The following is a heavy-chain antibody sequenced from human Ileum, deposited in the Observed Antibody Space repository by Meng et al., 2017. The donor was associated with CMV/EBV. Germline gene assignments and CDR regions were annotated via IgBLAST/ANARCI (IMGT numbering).Heavy chain of an antibody. V-gene: IGHV4-39*07. CDR2: IYYSGST. D-gene: IGHD5-24*01. CDR3: ARLKRRDGYELYFDY. Sequence: SETLSLTCTVSGGSISSSSYYWGWIRQPPGKGLEWIGTIYYSGSTYYNPSLKNRVTISLDTSKNQFSLKLTSVTAADTAVYYCARLKRRDGYELYFDYWGQGTLVTVSS. J-gene: IGHJ4*02. CDR1: GGSISSSSYY.